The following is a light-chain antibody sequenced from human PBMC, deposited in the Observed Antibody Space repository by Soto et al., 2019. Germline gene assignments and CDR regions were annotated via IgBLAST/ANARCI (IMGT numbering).Light chain of an antibody. J-gene: IGLJ7*01. Sequence: QSALTQPASVSGSHGQSITISCTGTSNDVGSHNLVSWYQQHPGQAPKLMIYEVSKRPLGVSARFSASKSGNTASLTISGLQADDEADYYCCSYGGSRAVFGGGTQLTVL. CDR3: CSYGGSRAV. CDR1: SNDVGSHNL. V-gene: IGLV2-23*02. CDR2: EVS.